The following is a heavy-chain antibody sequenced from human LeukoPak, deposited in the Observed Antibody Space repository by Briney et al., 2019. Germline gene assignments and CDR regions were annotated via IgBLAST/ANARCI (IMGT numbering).Heavy chain of an antibody. Sequence: GRSLRLSCAASGFIFEDHVMHWVRQPPGKGLEWVSGLTWNSDSIHYADSVKGRFTISRDNAKKSLYLEMNNVTLEDTALYYCVKGGIAEAPGGILHDAFDIWGQGAMVTVSS. V-gene: IGHV3-9*01. J-gene: IGHJ3*02. CDR2: LTWNSDSI. CDR3: VKGGIAEAPGGILHDAFDI. D-gene: IGHD2-2*01. CDR1: GFIFEDHV.